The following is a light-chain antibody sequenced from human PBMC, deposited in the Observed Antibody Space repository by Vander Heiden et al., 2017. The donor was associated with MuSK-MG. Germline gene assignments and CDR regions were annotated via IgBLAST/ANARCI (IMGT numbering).Light chain of an antibody. CDR3: QSYDSSLSGGV. Sequence: QSVLTQPPSVSGAPGQRVTISCTGSSSNIGAGYDVHWYQQLPGTAPKLLIYGNSNRPSGVPDRFSGSKSGTSASLAIPGLQAEDEADYYCQSYDSSLSGGVFGTGTKVTVL. CDR2: GNS. V-gene: IGLV1-40*01. CDR1: SSNIGAGYD. J-gene: IGLJ1*01.